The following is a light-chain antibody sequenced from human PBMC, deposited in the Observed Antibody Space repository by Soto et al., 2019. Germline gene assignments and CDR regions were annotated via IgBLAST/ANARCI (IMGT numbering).Light chain of an antibody. CDR1: QNITNN. Sequence: DFQMTQSPSSLSASIGDRVTITCQASQNITNNLSWYQQKPGKAPNLLIYHASKLAKGVTSRFSGSGYGTDFSFIITSLQREDLATYYCQQYYGLPPLTFGHGKRLEIK. J-gene: IGKJ5*01. V-gene: IGKV1-33*01. CDR3: QQYYGLPPLT. CDR2: HAS.